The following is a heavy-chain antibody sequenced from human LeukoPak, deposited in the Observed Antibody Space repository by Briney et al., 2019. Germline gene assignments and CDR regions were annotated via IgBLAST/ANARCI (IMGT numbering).Heavy chain of an antibody. CDR2: IKQDGSDK. Sequence: GGSLRLSCAASGFTFSAYWMSWVRQAPGKGLEWVANIKQDGSDKYYVDSVKGRFTISRDNAKNSLYLQMNSLRAEDTAAYYCARKTVVGSYFDYWGQGTSVTVSS. J-gene: IGHJ4*02. D-gene: IGHD4-23*01. CDR1: GFTFSAYW. CDR3: ARKTVVGSYFDY. V-gene: IGHV3-7*03.